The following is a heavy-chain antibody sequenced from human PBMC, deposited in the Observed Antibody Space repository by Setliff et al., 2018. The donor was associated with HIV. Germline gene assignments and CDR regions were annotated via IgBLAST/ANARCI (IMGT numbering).Heavy chain of an antibody. J-gene: IGHJ6*03. D-gene: IGHD3-9*01. V-gene: IGHV3-23*01. Sequence: VGSLRLSCAASGFTFSNYAMSWVRQAPGKGLEWVSSITGSGDSTYYADSAKGRFTISRDNAKNSLYLQMNSLRAEDTAVYYCARERRYFAPNYMDVWGKGTTVTVSS. CDR1: GFTFSNYA. CDR2: ITGSGDST. CDR3: ARERRYFAPNYMDV.